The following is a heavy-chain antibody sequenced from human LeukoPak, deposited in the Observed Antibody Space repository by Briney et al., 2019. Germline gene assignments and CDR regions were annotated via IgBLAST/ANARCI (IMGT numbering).Heavy chain of an antibody. D-gene: IGHD4-17*01. CDR3: ATTVTTAVAGTFDY. CDR1: GFTVSSNY. CDR2: IYSGGST. V-gene: IGHV3-53*01. Sequence: GGSLRLSCAASGFTVSSNYMSWVRQAPGKGLEWVPVIYSGGSTYYADSVKGRFTISRDNSKNTLYLQMNSLRAEDTAVYYCATTVTTAVAGTFDYWGQGTLVTVSS. J-gene: IGHJ4*02.